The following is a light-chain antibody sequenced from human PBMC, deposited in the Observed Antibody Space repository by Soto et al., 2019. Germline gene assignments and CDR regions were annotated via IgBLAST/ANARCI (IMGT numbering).Light chain of an antibody. V-gene: IGLV8-61*01. CDR1: SGSVSTNYY. J-gene: IGLJ3*02. CDR2: STD. CDR3: VLYMGGGIPPV. Sequence: QTVVTQEPSFSVSPGGTVTLTCGLSSGSVSTNYYPSWYQQTPGQSPRTLIYSTDIRSSGVPDRFSGSILGNNAALTITGAQADDESGYFCVLYMGGGIPPVFGGGTKVTVL.